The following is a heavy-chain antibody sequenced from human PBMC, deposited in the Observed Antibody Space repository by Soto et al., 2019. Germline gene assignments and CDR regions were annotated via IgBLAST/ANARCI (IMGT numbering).Heavy chain of an antibody. CDR2: INTYNANT. D-gene: IGHD3-10*01. V-gene: IGHV1-18*01. CDR3: ATHGSGSF. Sequence: QAQLVQSGAEVKKPGDSVKVSCKASGYIFTSYEITWVRQAPGQGLASMGWINTYNANTYFTQNFQGRITMTTDTSTSTVYLELRSLTSDDTAIYYCATHGSGSFWGQGTLVTVSS. J-gene: IGHJ4*02. CDR1: GYIFTSYE.